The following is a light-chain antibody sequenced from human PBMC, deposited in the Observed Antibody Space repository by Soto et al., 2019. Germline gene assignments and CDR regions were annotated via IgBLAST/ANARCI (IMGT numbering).Light chain of an antibody. CDR1: SSSVGTAYD. V-gene: IGLV1-40*01. CDR3: QSYDSSLSGSVV. J-gene: IGLJ2*01. Sequence: QSVLTQPPSGSGGPGQRVTISCTGSSSSVGTAYDVNWYQHLPGTAPKLLIYGSTHRPSGVPDRFSGSKSGTSASLAITGLQAEDASDYYCQSYDSSLSGSVVFGGGTKVTVL. CDR2: GST.